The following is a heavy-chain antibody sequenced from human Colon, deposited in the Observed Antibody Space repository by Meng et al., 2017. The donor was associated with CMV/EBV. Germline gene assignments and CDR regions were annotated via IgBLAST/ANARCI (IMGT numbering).Heavy chain of an antibody. V-gene: IGHV4-39*07. J-gene: IGHJ4*02. CDR2: IYYSGYT. D-gene: IGHD4-17*01. CDR1: GGPISSSTYY. CDR3: ATDYGDYYFDR. Sequence: HESSHGLVKPADDLCLTGNVSGGPISSSTYYLGSIRQTPAKGLEWIGNIYYSGYTYYNPSLKSRLTISVDTSKNQFSLKLNSVTAADTAVYYCATDYGDYYFDRWGQGTLVTVSS.